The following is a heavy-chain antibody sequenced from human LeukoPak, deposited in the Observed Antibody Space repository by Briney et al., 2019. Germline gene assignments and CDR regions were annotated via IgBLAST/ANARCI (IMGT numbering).Heavy chain of an antibody. D-gene: IGHD6-13*01. J-gene: IGHJ3*02. CDR1: GGTFSSYA. V-gene: IGHV1-69*13. CDR2: IIPIFGTA. CDR3: AFPSSSFSQLVAFDI. Sequence: SVKVSCKASGGTFSSYAISWVRQAPGQGLEWMGGIIPIFGTANYAQKFQGRVTITADESTSTAYMELSSLRSEDTAVYYCAFPSSSFSQLVAFDIWGQGTMVTVSS.